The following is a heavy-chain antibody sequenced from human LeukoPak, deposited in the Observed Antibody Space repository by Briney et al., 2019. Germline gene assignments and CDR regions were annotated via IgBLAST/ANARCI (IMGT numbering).Heavy chain of an antibody. D-gene: IGHD3-10*01. J-gene: IGHJ4*02. CDR3: ARYYYGSGSYYRLGFYDY. V-gene: IGHV4-34*01. CDR1: GGSFSGYY. CDR2: INHSGST. Sequence: SETLSLTCAVCGGSFSGYYWSWIRQPPGKGLEWIGEINHSGSTNYNPSLKSRVTISVDTSKNQFSLKLSSVTAADTAVYYCARYYYGSGSYYRLGFYDYWGQGTLVTVSS.